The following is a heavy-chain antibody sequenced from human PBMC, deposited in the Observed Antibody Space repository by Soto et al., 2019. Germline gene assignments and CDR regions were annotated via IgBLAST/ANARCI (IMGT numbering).Heavy chain of an antibody. Sequence: QVQLVQSGAEVKKPGASVKVSCKASGYTFTSYDITWVRQATGQGLEWMGWMNPNSGNTGYAQKFQGRVTMTRNTSISTAYMELSSLRSEDTAVYYCARGPVIAMGPGYGMDVWGQGTTVTVSS. D-gene: IGHD5-18*01. V-gene: IGHV1-8*01. CDR1: GYTFTSYD. CDR3: ARGPVIAMGPGYGMDV. J-gene: IGHJ6*02. CDR2: MNPNSGNT.